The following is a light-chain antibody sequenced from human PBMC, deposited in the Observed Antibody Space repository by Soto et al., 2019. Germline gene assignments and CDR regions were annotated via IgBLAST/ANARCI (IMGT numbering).Light chain of an antibody. CDR3: QQYGRSPL. J-gene: IGKJ2*01. V-gene: IGKV3-20*01. Sequence: ENVLTQCPGTVSLSPGETASLSCRASRGVGTSYLAWYQQKPGQAPRLLLYGTSNRATGIPDRFSGSGSGTDFTLTISGLEPEDFAVYFCQQYGRSPLFGQGTKLEIK. CDR2: GTS. CDR1: RGVGTSY.